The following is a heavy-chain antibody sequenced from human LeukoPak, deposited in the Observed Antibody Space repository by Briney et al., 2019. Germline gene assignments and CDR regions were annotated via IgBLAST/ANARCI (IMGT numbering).Heavy chain of an antibody. V-gene: IGHV1-2*02. J-gene: IGHJ4*02. CDR2: INPNSGGT. CDR3: ARAQVEYCSGGRCYSGY. CDR1: GYTFTGYY. Sequence: ASVKVSCKASGYTFTGYYIHWVRQAPGQGLEWMGWINPNSGGTNYAQKFQGRVTMTRDTSISTVHMELSRLRSDDTAVYHCARAQVEYCSGGRCYSGYWGQGTLVTVSS. D-gene: IGHD2-15*01.